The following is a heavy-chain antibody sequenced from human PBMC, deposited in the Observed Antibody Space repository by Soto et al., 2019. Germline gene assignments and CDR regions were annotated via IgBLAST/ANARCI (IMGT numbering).Heavy chain of an antibody. V-gene: IGHV1-3*01. D-gene: IGHD1-26*01. J-gene: IGHJ4*02. CDR3: ARESVAGYYGIKAFVY. CDR2: INAGNGNT. CDR1: GYTFTSYA. Sequence: ASVKVPCKASGYTFTSYAMHWVRQAPGQRLEWMGWINAGNGNTKYSQKFQGRVTITRDTSASTAYMELSSLRSEDTAVYYCARESVAGYYGIKAFVYWGQGTLVTVSS.